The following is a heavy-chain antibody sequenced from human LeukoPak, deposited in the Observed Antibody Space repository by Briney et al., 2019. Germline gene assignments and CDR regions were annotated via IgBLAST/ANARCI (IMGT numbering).Heavy chain of an antibody. CDR1: GFTFSSYA. V-gene: IGHV3-23*01. D-gene: IGHD2-8*01. J-gene: IGHJ4*02. Sequence: PGRSLRLSCAASGFTFSSYAMNWVRQAPGKGLEWVSAIRGDGDTTYYADSVNGRFTISRDNSKSKLYLEMTSLRAEDTALYYCAKGGLMVYVVTYIDYWGQGTLVTVSS. CDR3: AKGGLMVYVVTYIDY. CDR2: IRGDGDTT.